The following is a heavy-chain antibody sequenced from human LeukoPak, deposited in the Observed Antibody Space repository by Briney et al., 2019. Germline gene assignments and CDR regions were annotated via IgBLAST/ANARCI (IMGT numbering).Heavy chain of an antibody. CDR2: ISGSGGST. Sequence: GGSLRLSRAASGFTFSSYAMSWVRQAPGKGLEWVSAISGSGGSTYYADSVKGRFTISRDNSKNTLYLQMNSLRAEDTAVYYCARTIFGVVQRWFDPWGQGTLVTVSS. V-gene: IGHV3-23*01. CDR3: ARTIFGVVQRWFDP. D-gene: IGHD3-3*01. J-gene: IGHJ5*02. CDR1: GFTFSSYA.